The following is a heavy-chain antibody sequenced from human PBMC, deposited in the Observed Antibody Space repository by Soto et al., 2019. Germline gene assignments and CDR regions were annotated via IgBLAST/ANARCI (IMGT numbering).Heavy chain of an antibody. CDR3: ARFAPDTAVASYYYGMDV. CDR1: GFTFSSYS. CDR2: ISSSGSTI. V-gene: IGHV3-48*02. Sequence: PGGSLRLSCSASGFTFSSYSMNWVRQAPGKGLEWVSYISSSGSTISYADSVKGRFTISRDNAKNSLYLQMSSLRDEDTAVYYCARFAPDTAVASYYYGMDVWGQGTLVTVSS. D-gene: IGHD5-18*01. J-gene: IGHJ6*02.